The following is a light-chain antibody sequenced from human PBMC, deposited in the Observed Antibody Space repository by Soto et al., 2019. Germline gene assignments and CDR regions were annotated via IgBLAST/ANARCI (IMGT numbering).Light chain of an antibody. Sequence: EIVLTQSPGTLSLSPGERATLSCRASQSISSSNLAWYQQKPGQAPRLLIYGASSRATGIPDRFSGSGSGTDFTLTIGRLEPEDFAVYFCQQYGNSPWTFGQGTKVEIK. CDR1: QSISSSN. J-gene: IGKJ1*01. CDR3: QQYGNSPWT. CDR2: GAS. V-gene: IGKV3-20*01.